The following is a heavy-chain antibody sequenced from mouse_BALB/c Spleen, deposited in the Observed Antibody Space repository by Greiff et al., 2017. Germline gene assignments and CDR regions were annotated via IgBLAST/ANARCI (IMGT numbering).Heavy chain of an antibody. J-gene: IGHJ2*01. CDR2: ISSGSSTI. Sequence: EVMLVESGGGLVQPGGSRKLSCAASGFTFSSFGMHWVRQAPEKGLEWVAYISSGSSTIYYADTVKGRFTISRDNPKNTLFLQMTSLRSEDTAMYYCARGGSGYVDYWGQGTTLTVSS. D-gene: IGHD3-1*01. V-gene: IGHV5-17*02. CDR1: GFTFSSFG. CDR3: ARGGSGYVDY.